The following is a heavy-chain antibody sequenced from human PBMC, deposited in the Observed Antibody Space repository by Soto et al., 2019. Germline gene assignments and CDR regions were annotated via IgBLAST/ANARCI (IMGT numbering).Heavy chain of an antibody. CDR1: GGSFSTSSYY. CDR3: ASLPAYCGGDCFDY. D-gene: IGHD2-21*01. J-gene: IGHJ4*02. V-gene: IGHV4-39*01. Sequence: SLTRTGYGGSFSTSSYYCGWIRQPPGKGLEWIGSIYYSGGTYYNPSLKSRVTISVDTSKNQFSLKLTSVTAADTVVYYCASLPAYCGGDCFDYWGQGTLVTVSS. CDR2: IYYSGGT.